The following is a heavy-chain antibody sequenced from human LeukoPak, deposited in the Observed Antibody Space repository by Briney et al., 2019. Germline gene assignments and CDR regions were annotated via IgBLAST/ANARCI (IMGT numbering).Heavy chain of an antibody. Sequence: ASVKVSCKASGYTFTSYGISWVRQAPGQGLEWMGWISAYNGNTNYAQKLQGGVTMTTDTSTSTAYMELRSLRSDDTAVYYCARDQGRYSYGLRGDFDYWGQGTLVTVSS. J-gene: IGHJ4*02. CDR3: ARDQGRYSYGLRGDFDY. CDR2: ISAYNGNT. CDR1: GYTFTSYG. V-gene: IGHV1-18*01. D-gene: IGHD5-18*01.